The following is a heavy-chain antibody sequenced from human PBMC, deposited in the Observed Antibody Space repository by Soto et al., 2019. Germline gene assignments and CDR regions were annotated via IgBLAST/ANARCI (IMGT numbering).Heavy chain of an antibody. CDR1: GGSVRRGNYY. CDR2: ISNSGRT. Sequence: QVQLQESGPGLVKPSQTPSLTCTVSGGSVRRGNYYWSWIRQFPGKGLEWIGYISNSGRTHYNPSLMSRITILVDTSKNQFFLELRSVTAADTALYYCARADYATGSYYPDYWGQGTLVTVSS. CDR3: ARADYATGSYYPDY. D-gene: IGHD3-10*01. V-gene: IGHV4-31*03. J-gene: IGHJ4*02.